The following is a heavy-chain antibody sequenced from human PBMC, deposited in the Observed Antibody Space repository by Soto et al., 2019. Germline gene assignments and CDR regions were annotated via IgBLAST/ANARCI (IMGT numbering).Heavy chain of an antibody. CDR1: GFTFNNYA. D-gene: IGHD6-19*01. Sequence: EVHLLESGGGLVQPGGSLRLSCEASGFTFNNYAMTWVRQTPGKGLQWVSTISGSGSSTFYADSVRGRFTISRDNSKNTLYLQMNSLRAEDKALYYCAKEKIASTVADFFDYWGQGTLVTVSS. J-gene: IGHJ4*02. CDR3: AKEKIASTVADFFDY. V-gene: IGHV3-23*01. CDR2: ISGSGSST.